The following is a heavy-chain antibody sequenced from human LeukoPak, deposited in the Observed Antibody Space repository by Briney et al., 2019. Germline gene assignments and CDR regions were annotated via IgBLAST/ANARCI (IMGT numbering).Heavy chain of an antibody. J-gene: IGHJ6*03. CDR3: ARGGSSSSWGYYYYMDV. CDR2: ISASSTYI. Sequence: PGGSLRLSCAASGFTFSSYPMNWVRQAPGRGLEWISSISASSTYIYYADSLKGRFTISRDNAKNSLYLQVSSLRAEDTAVYYCARGGSSSSWGYYYYMDVWGKGTTVTVSS. D-gene: IGHD6-13*01. V-gene: IGHV3-21*01. CDR1: GFTFSSYP.